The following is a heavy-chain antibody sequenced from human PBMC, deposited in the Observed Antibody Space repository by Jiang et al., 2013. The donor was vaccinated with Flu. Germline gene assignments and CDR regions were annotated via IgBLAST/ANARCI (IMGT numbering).Heavy chain of an antibody. CDR3: ARAPSGGTTTHFDY. J-gene: IGHJ4*02. V-gene: IGHV3-21*01. Sequence: GFTFSSYSMNWVRQAPGKGLEWVSSISSSSTYISYADSVKGRLTISRDNAKNSLYLQMNSLRAEDTAVYYCARAPSGGTTTHFDYWGQGTLVTVSS. CDR2: ISSSSTYI. D-gene: IGHD1-26*01. CDR1: GFTFSSYS.